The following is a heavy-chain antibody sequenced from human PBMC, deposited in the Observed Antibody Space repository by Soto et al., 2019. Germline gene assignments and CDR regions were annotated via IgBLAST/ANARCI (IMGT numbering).Heavy chain of an antibody. J-gene: IGHJ5*02. V-gene: IGHV1-2*04. CDR1: GYTFTGYY. CDR3: ARADRIDSSSWYLSHNWFDP. Sequence: ASVKVSCKASGYTFTGYYMHWVRQAPGQGLEWMGWINPNSGGTNYAQKSQGWVTMTRDTSISTAYMELSRLRSDDTAVYYCARADRIDSSSWYLSHNWFDPWGQGTLVTVSS. D-gene: IGHD6-13*01. CDR2: INPNSGGT.